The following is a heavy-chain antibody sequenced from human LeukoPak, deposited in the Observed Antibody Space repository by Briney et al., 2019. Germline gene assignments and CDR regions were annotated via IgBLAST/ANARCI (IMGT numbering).Heavy chain of an antibody. CDR1: GFTFSSYA. V-gene: IGHV3-30*04. J-gene: IGHJ4*02. CDR2: ISYDDGSNK. D-gene: IGHD2-2*02. Sequence: PGRSLRLSCAASGFTFSSYALHWVRQAPGKWLEWVAVISYDDGSNKYYSDSVKGRFTISRDNSKNTLYLQMNSLRTEDTAMYYCARESGGNTPYYFAYWGQGTLVTVSS. CDR3: ARESGGNTPYYFAY.